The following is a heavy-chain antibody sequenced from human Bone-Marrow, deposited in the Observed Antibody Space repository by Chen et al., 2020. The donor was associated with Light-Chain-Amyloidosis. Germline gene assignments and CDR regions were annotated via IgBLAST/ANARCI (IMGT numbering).Heavy chain of an antibody. V-gene: IGHV1-24*01. CDR2: SDPEDGGT. J-gene: IGHJ3*02. CDR3: AKDISYDDILPGYPADAVDI. D-gene: IGHD3-9*01. CDR1: GHTLSALS. Sequence: QVQLVQPGAEVKKPGASVKVSCKVSGHTLSALSMHWVRQAPGKGLEWIGTSDPEDGGTIYEQKFQGRVTRTEDTSTDTAYMELSSLRDEDTAVYYCAKDISYDDILPGYPADAVDIWGQGTMVTVSS.